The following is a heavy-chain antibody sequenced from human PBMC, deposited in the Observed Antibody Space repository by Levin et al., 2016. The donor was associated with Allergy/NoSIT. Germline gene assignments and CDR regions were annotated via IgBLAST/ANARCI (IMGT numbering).Heavy chain of an antibody. CDR2: LNPYTGAT. CDR1: GYTFTAYY. Sequence: ASVKVSCKASGYTFTAYYMHWVRQAPGQGLEWMGWLNPYTGATNYAQKFQGRVAMTRDMSISTAYMELSSLRSDDTAVHYCARGGLDGYDLTTDWGQGTLVTVSS. D-gene: IGHD5-12*01. V-gene: IGHV1-2*02. J-gene: IGHJ4*02. CDR3: ARGGLDGYDLTTD.